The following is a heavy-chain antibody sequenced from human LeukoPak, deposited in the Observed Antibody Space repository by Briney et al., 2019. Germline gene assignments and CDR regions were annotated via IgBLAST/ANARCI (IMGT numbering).Heavy chain of an antibody. V-gene: IGHV4-4*07. Sequence: PSETLSLTCTVSGGSINNYYWSWIRQPAGKGLEWIGRIYTRGSTNYNPSLKSRVTMSVDTSKNQFSLKLSSVTAADTAVYYCARGRYCSADICSGGDAFDIWGQGTMVCLSS. D-gene: IGHD2-15*01. CDR2: IYTRGST. CDR1: GGSINNYY. CDR3: ARGRYCSADICSGGDAFDI. J-gene: IGHJ3*02.